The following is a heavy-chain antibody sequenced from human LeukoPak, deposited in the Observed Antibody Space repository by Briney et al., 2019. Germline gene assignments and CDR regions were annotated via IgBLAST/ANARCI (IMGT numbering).Heavy chain of an antibody. CDR3: ARGGGWLIDF. V-gene: IGHV4-31*03. CDR1: GGSISSGGYY. CDR2: IYYSGST. J-gene: IGHJ4*02. Sequence: SETLSLTCTVSGGSISSGGYYWSWIRQHPGTGLEWIGYIYYSGSTYYNPSLKSRVTISVDTSKNQFSLKLSSVTAADTAVYYCARGGGWLIDFWGRGTLVTVSS. D-gene: IGHD5-24*01.